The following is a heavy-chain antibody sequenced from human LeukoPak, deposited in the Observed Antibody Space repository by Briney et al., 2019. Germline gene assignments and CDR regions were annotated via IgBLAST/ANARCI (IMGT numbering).Heavy chain of an antibody. V-gene: IGHV4-39*07. CDR2: IYYSGST. D-gene: IGHD3-3*01. J-gene: IGHJ4*02. CDR1: GGSISSSSYY. CDR3: VPYDLGAGTFDY. Sequence: SETLSLTCTVSGGSISSSSYYWGWIRQPPGKGLEWIGSIYYSGSTYYNPSLKSRVTISVDTSKNQFSLKLSSVTAADTAVYYCVPYDLGAGTFDYWGQGTLVTVSS.